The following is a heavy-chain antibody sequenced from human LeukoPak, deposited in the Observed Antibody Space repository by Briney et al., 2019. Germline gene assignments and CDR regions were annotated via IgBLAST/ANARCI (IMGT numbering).Heavy chain of an antibody. CDR2: IYYSGSA. CDR1: GGSISSGGYS. D-gene: IGHD3-22*01. J-gene: IGHJ6*03. Sequence: SQTLSLTCAVSGGSISSGGYSWSWIRQPPGKGLEWIGYIYYSGSADYNPSLKNRVTISVDTSKNQFSLKLSSVTAADTAVYYCARGGSGYHSSLYYFYYYMDVWGKGTTVTVSS. CDR3: ARGGSGYHSSLYYFYYYMDV. V-gene: IGHV4-30-4*07.